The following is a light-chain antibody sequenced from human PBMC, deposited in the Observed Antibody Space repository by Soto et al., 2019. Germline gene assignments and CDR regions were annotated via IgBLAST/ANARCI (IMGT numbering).Light chain of an antibody. J-gene: IGKJ4*01. V-gene: IGKV3-20*01. CDR1: QSVSSSY. CDR3: QQYGSSPLT. Sequence: EIVLTQSPGTLSLSPGERATLSCRASQSVSSSYLAWYQQKPGQAPRLLIYGASSRATGIPDRFNGSGSGTDFTLTISRLEPEDFAFYYCQQYGSSPLTFGGGAKVDIK. CDR2: GAS.